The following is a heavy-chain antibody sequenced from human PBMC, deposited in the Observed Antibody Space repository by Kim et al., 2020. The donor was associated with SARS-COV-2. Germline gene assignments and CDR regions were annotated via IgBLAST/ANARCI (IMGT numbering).Heavy chain of an antibody. V-gene: IGHV4-31*03. CDR3: ARDYCISTSCFGFDP. D-gene: IGHD2-2*01. CDR1: GGSISSGGYY. J-gene: IGHJ5*02. CDR2: IYYSGST. Sequence: SETLSLTCTVSGGSISSGGYYWSWIRQHPGKGLEWIGYIYYSGSTYYNPSLKSRVTISVDTSKNQFSLKLSSVTAADTAVYYCARDYCISTSCFGFDPWGQGSPVTAFS.